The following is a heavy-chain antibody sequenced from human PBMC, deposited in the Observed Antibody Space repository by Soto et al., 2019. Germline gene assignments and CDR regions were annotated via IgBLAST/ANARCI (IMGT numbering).Heavy chain of an antibody. Sequence: QVQLRESGPGLVKPSETLSLTCTVSGASVGIGSYYWSWIRQPPGKGLEWIWYIYSSGSTAHNPSLKSRVTISVDTSKIQFSLRLNSVTAADTAVYDCARFGSGSSGYFDFWGRGTLVTVSS. CDR3: ARFGSGSSGYFDF. J-gene: IGHJ2*01. CDR2: IYSSGST. CDR1: GASVGIGSYY. V-gene: IGHV4-61*01. D-gene: IGHD1-26*01.